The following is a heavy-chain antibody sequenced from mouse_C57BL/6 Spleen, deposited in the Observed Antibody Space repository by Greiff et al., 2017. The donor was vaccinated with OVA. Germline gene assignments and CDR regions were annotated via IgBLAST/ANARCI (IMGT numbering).Heavy chain of an antibody. CDR3: ARDGLLVAY. CDR1: GYTFTSYW. D-gene: IGHD2-3*01. V-gene: IGHV1-59*01. CDR2: IDPSDSYT. Sequence: VQLQQSGAELVRPGTSVKLSCKASGYTFTSYWMHWVKQRPGQGLEWIGVIDPSDSYTNYNQKFKGKATLTVDTSSSTAYMQLSSLTSEDSAVYYCARDGLLVAYWGQGTLVTVSA. J-gene: IGHJ3*01.